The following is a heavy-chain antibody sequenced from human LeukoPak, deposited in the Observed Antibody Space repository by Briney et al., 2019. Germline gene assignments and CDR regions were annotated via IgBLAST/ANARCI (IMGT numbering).Heavy chain of an antibody. J-gene: IGHJ4*02. Sequence: PGRSLRLSRAASGLTFGDYAMNWVRQAPGTGLEWVGFIRDKVHGGTPEYAASVKGRFTISRDDSKSIAYLQMNGLKTEDTAVYYCTPLQVTWGQGTLVTVSS. CDR2: IRDKVHGGTP. CDR1: GLTFGDYA. D-gene: IGHD2-21*02. CDR3: TPLQVT. V-gene: IGHV3-49*04.